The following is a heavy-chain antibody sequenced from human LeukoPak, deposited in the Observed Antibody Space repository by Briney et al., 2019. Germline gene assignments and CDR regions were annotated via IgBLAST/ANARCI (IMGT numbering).Heavy chain of an antibody. CDR3: ARPKNSGSYYRYAFDI. V-gene: IGHV1-69*05. CDR2: IIPIFSTA. J-gene: IGHJ3*02. D-gene: IGHD1-26*01. CDR1: GGTFSSYA. Sequence: ASVKVSCKASGGTFSSYAISWVRQAPGQGLEWMGGIIPIFSTANYAKKFQGRVTITTDESTSTAYMELSSLRSEDTAVYYCARPKNSGSYYRYAFDIWGQGTMVTVSS.